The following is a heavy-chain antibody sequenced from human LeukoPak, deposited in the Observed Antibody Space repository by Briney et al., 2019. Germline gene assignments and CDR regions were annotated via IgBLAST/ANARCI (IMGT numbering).Heavy chain of an antibody. J-gene: IGHJ4*02. Sequence: GGSLRLSCAASGFTFSSYSMNWVRQAPGKGLEWVSSISSSSSYIYYADSVKGRFTISRDNAKNSLYLQMNSLRAEDTAVYYCARDLLSFGVVIPMDHWGQGTLVTVSS. CDR1: GFTFSSYS. CDR2: ISSSSSYI. D-gene: IGHD3-3*01. V-gene: IGHV3-21*01. CDR3: ARDLLSFGVVIPMDH.